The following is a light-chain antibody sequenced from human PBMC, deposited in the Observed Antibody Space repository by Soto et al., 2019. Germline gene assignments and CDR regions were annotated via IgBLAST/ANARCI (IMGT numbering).Light chain of an antibody. V-gene: IGKV1-5*03. CDR3: QQYDTFPRT. CDR2: KAS. Sequence: DIQMTQSPSTLSASVGDRVTIICRASQSINTWLAWYQQKPGKAPNLLIYKASSLKSGVPSRFSGSGSETEFTLTISSLQPDDFATYFCQQYDTFPRTFGQGTKVEIK. J-gene: IGKJ1*01. CDR1: QSINTW.